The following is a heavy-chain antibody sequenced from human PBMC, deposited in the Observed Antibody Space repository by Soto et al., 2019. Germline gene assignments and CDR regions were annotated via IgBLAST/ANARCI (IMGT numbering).Heavy chain of an antibody. Sequence: ASVKVSCKASGYTFTNYAIHWVRQAPGQGLEWMGWINGARGKAKYSQNFQDRVAITRDTSASTVYMELSSLRSEDTAVYYCAGGGIVVVPAAWFDPWGQGTLVTVSS. CDR3: AGGGIVVVPAAWFDP. CDR1: GYTFTNYA. V-gene: IGHV1-3*01. CDR2: INGARGKA. J-gene: IGHJ5*02. D-gene: IGHD2-2*01.